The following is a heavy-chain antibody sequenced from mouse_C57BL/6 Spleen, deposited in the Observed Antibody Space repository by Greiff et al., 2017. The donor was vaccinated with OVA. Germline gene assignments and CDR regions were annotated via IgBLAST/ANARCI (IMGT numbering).Heavy chain of an antibody. CDR2: INYDGSCT. CDR1: GFTFSSYY. D-gene: IGHD1-1*01. J-gene: IGHJ1*03. CDR3: ARDDGSRDSDWYFGV. Sequence: EVKVVESEGGLVQPGRSLKLSCPASGFTFSSYYMSWVRQAPEKSLEWVATINYDGSCTYYPDSLKSRFIISRDNAKNILYLQMSSLKSEDTATYYCARDDGSRDSDWYFGVWGTGTTVTVSS. V-gene: IGHV5-16*01.